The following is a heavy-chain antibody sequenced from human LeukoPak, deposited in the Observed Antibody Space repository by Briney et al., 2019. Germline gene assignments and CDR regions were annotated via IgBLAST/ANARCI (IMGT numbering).Heavy chain of an antibody. V-gene: IGHV1-69*04. CDR1: GGTFSSYA. D-gene: IGHD3-22*01. CDR3: ARARSSMIVVVNAGPHDAFDI. J-gene: IGHJ3*02. CDR2: IIPILGIA. Sequence: SVKVSCKASGGTFSSYAISWVRQAPGQGLEWMGRIIPILGIANYAQKFQGRVTITADKSTSTAYMELSSLRSEDTAVYYCARARSSMIVVVNAGPHDAFDIWGQGTMVTVSS.